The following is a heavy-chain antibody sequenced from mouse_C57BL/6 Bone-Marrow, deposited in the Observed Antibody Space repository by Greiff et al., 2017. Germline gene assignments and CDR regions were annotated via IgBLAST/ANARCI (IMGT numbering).Heavy chain of an antibody. J-gene: IGHJ2*01. D-gene: IGHD1-2*01. CDR2: IYPGSGNT. V-gene: IGHV1-66*01. CDR3: ARRRTTALDY. Sequence: VQLQQSGPELVKPGASVKISCKASGYSFTSYYIHWVKQRPGQGLEWIGWIYPGSGNTKYNEKFKGKATLTADTSSSTAYLQLSSLTSEDSAVYYCARRRTTALDYWGQGTTLTVSS. CDR1: GYSFTSYY.